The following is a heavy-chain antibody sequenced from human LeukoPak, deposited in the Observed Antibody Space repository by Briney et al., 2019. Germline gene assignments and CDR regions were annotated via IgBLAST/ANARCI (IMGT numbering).Heavy chain of an antibody. CDR2: IIPILGIA. CDR1: GGTFSSYA. CDR3: ARSPKGIAAARDYYGMDV. V-gene: IGHV1-69*04. Sequence: SVKVSCKASGGTFSSYAISWVRQAPGQGLEWMGRIIPILGIANYAQKFQGRVTITADKSTSTAYMELSSLRSEDTAVYYCARSPKGIAAARDYYGMDVWGQGTTVTVSS. J-gene: IGHJ6*02. D-gene: IGHD6-13*01.